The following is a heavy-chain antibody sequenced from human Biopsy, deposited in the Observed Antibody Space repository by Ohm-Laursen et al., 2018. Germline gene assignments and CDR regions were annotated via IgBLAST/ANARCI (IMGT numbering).Heavy chain of an antibody. V-gene: IGHV3-23*01. CDR3: LGNLYDFCGGCPFDP. CDR2: IDGGGGST. CDR1: GFTFSGHA. J-gene: IGHJ5*02. Sequence: GSRRLSCAAPGFTFSGHAMGWVRQAPGKGLESVSIIDGGGGSTWYSDPVKGRFTISRDNSKNTLYLQMNSLGADDTAMYYCLGNLYDFCGGCPFDPWGQGTLVTVSP. D-gene: IGHD3-3*01.